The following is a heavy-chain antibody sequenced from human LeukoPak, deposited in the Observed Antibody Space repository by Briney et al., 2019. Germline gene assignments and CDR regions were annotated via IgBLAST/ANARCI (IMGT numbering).Heavy chain of an antibody. J-gene: IGHJ4*02. Sequence: GGSLRLSCAASGFTFSNAWMSWVRQAPGKGLEWVGRIKSKTDGGTTDYAAPVKGRFTISRDDSKNTLYLQMNSLKTEDTAVYYCTTSLHYYDSSGSVTTIDYWGQGTLVTVSS. V-gene: IGHV3-15*01. CDR2: IKSKTDGGTT. CDR3: TTSLHYYDSSGSVTTIDY. CDR1: GFTFSNAW. D-gene: IGHD3-22*01.